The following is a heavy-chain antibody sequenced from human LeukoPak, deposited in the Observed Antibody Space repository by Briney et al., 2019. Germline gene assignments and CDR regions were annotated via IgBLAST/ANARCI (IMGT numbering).Heavy chain of an antibody. CDR3: ARAGIVGANWFDP. CDR2: IRFDGTNE. Sequence: GGSLRLSCAASGFTFSSYGMHWVRQAPGKGLEWVAFIRFDGTNEFYADSVKGRFTISRDNAKNTLYLQMNSLRAEDTAVYYCARAGIVGANWFDPWGQGTLVTVSS. CDR1: GFTFSSYG. D-gene: IGHD1-26*01. V-gene: IGHV3-30*02. J-gene: IGHJ5*02.